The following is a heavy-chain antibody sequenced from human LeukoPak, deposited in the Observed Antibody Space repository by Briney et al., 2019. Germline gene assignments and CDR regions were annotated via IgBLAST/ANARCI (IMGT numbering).Heavy chain of an antibody. J-gene: IGHJ5*02. Sequence: SETLSLTCTVSGGSISNYYWSWIRQPPGKGLEWIGYIYYSGSTNYNPSLKSRVTISVDTSKNQFSLKLSSVTAADTAVYYCARETTVTTAGWFDPWGQGTLVTVSS. CDR2: IYYSGST. D-gene: IGHD4-17*01. V-gene: IGHV4-59*12. CDR1: GGSISNYY. CDR3: ARETTVTTAGWFDP.